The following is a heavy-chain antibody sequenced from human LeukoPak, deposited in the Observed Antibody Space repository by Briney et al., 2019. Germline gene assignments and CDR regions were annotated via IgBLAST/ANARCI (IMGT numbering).Heavy chain of an antibody. Sequence: ASVKVSCKASGYTFSGYYMHWVRQAPGQGLEWMGWINPNSGGTNYPQKFQGRVTMTRDTSISTANMELSRLRSDDTAAYYCARGPYYYDRLDPGAFDIWGQGTMVTVSS. J-gene: IGHJ3*02. CDR1: GYTFSGYY. V-gene: IGHV1-2*02. CDR3: ARGPYYYDRLDPGAFDI. CDR2: INPNSGGT. D-gene: IGHD3-22*01.